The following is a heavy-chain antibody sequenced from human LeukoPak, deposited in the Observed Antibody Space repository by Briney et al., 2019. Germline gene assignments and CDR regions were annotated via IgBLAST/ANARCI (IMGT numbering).Heavy chain of an antibody. CDR3: ALRPGIAVAGTFDY. V-gene: IGHV4-34*01. CDR1: GGSFSGYY. Sequence: SETLSLTCAVYGGSFSGYYWSWIRQPPGKGLEWIGEINHSGSTNYNPSLKSRVTISVDTSKNQFPLKLSSVTAADTAVYYCALRPGIAVAGTFDYWGQGTLVTVSS. D-gene: IGHD6-19*01. J-gene: IGHJ4*02. CDR2: INHSGST.